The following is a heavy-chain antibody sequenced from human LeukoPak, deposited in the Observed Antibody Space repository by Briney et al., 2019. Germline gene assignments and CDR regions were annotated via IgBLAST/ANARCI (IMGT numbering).Heavy chain of an antibody. D-gene: IGHD1-26*01. V-gene: IGHV3-64*02. CDR3: ARDSSWELLGDFDY. CDR2: ISSNGGST. Sequence: GGSLRLSCAASGFTFSSYAMHWVRQAPGKGLEYVSAISSNGGSTYYADSVKGRFTISRDNSKNTLYLQMGSLRAEDMAVYYCARDSSWELLGDFDYWGQGTLVTVSS. J-gene: IGHJ4*02. CDR1: GFTFSSYA.